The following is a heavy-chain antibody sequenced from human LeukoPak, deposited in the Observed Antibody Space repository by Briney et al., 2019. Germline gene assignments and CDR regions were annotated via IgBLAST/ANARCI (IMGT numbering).Heavy chain of an antibody. V-gene: IGHV3-23*01. J-gene: IGHJ4*02. CDR1: GFTFSDHA. CDR2: INGNGGGS. D-gene: IGHD3-22*01. CDR3: AKDRDYYDSSGYFDYFDY. Sequence: GGSLRLSCAASGFTFSDHAMSWVRQAPAKGLEWVSSINGNGGGSYYIDSVKGRFTISRDNSKNTLYLQMNSLRAEDTAVYYCAKDRDYYDSSGYFDYFDYWGQGTSVTVSS.